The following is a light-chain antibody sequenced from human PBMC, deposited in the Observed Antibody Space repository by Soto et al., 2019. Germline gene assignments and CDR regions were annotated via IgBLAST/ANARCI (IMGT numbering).Light chain of an antibody. CDR1: QSLDSW. CDR2: RAS. J-gene: IGKJ1*01. Sequence: DIQMTQSPSTLSASIGDRVTITCRASQSLDSWLAWYQQQPGKAPKLLIYRASTLQTGVPSRFSGTGSGTQFTLTISSLQPDDFATYYCQHYNDYSRVFGQGTKVEIK. CDR3: QHYNDYSRV. V-gene: IGKV1-5*03.